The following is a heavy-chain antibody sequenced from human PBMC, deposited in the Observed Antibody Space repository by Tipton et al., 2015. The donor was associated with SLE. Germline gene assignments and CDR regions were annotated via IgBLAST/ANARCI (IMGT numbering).Heavy chain of an antibody. CDR3: ARLAHYNSAWYLGY. CDR2: VYFTGNT. D-gene: IGHD6-19*01. CDR1: GGSISNYY. Sequence: LRLSCTVSGGSISNYYWSWIRQPLGGGLEYIGHVYFTGNTKYNPSLNSRVTISVDTSKNQFSLKMNSVTAADTAIYYCARLAHYNSAWYLGYWGQGTLVTVSS. J-gene: IGHJ4*02. V-gene: IGHV4-59*08.